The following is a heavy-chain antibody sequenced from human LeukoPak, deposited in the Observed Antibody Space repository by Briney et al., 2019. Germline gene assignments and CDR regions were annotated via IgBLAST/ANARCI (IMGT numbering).Heavy chain of an antibody. CDR3: APSGIVPTGYSSGRHYYYGMDV. V-gene: IGHV3-30*04. CDR1: GFTFSSYA. D-gene: IGHD6-19*01. CDR2: ISYDGSNK. Sequence: GGSLRLSCAASGFTFSSYAMHWVRQAPGKGLEWVAVISYDGSNKYYADSVKGRFTISGDNSKNTLYLQMNSLRAEDTAVYYCAPSGIVPTGYSSGRHYYYGMDVWGKGTTVTVSS. J-gene: IGHJ6*04.